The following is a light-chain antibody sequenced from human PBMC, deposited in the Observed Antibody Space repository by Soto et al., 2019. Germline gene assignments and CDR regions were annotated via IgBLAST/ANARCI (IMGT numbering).Light chain of an antibody. J-gene: IGKJ5*01. CDR3: QQYGTSPIT. CDR1: QTVSSY. V-gene: IGKV3-20*01. CDR2: GAS. Sequence: ENVLTQSPGTLSLSPGERATLSCRASQTVSSYLTWYQQRPGQAPRLLISGASRRATGIPDRFSGSGSGTDFTLNISRLEPEDFALYYCQQYGTSPITFGQGTDWRL.